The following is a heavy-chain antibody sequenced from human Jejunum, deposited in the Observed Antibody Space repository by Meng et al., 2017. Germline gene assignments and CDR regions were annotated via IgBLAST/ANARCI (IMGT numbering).Heavy chain of an antibody. J-gene: IGHJ4*02. CDR3: ARHGAAPYFDD. CDR2: ISLSGSP. V-gene: IGHV4-4*02. CDR1: GGTISSSSW. Sequence: QVSLEGAGPGLWYPSGALSLTCAVYGGTISSSSWWSWVRQPPGKGLEWIVEISLSGSPSYNPSLRTRVTISIDTSRNQFSLSLSSVTAADTAVYYCARHGAAPYFDDWGQGSLVTVSS. D-gene: IGHD2-15*01.